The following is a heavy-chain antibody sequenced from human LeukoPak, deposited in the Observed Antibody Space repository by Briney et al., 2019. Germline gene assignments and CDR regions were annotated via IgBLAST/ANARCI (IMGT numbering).Heavy chain of an antibody. J-gene: IGHJ4*02. CDR2: ISSSGSTI. Sequence: GGSLRLSCAASGFTFSSYEMNWVRQAPGKGLEWVSYISSSGSTIYYADSVKGRFTISRDNAKNSLYLQMNSRRAEDTAVYYCARVGRSSSNPPAGEGWGQGTLVTVSS. CDR3: ARVGRSSSNPPAGEG. CDR1: GFTFSSYE. V-gene: IGHV3-48*03. D-gene: IGHD6-6*01.